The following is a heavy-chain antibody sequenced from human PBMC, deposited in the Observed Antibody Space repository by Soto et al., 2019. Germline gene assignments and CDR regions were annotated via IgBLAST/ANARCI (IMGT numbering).Heavy chain of an antibody. D-gene: IGHD6-6*01. J-gene: IGHJ6*02. CDR3: AREKLEQLDDYYGMDV. V-gene: IGHV3-33*01. Sequence: QVQLVESGGGVVQPGRSLRLSCAASGFTFSSYGMHWVRQAPGKGLEGVAVIWYDGSNKYYADSVKGRFTISRDNSKNTLYLQMNSLRAEDTAVYYCAREKLEQLDDYYGMDVWGQGTTVTVSS. CDR2: IWYDGSNK. CDR1: GFTFSSYG.